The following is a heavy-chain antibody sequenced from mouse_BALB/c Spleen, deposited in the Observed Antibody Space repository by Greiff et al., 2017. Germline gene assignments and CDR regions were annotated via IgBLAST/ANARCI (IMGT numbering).Heavy chain of an antibody. J-gene: IGHJ4*01. CDR2: IDPYNGGT. D-gene: IGHD2-2*01. V-gene: IGHV1S135*01. CDR1: GYSFTDYN. CDR3: AREGGLRQGPHYYAMDY. Sequence: EVHLVESGPELVKPGASVKVSCKASGYSFTDYNMYWVKQSHGKSLEWIGYIDPYNGGTSYNQKFKGKATLTVDKSSSTAFMHLNSLTSEDSAVYYCAREGGLRQGPHYYAMDYWGQGTSVTVSS.